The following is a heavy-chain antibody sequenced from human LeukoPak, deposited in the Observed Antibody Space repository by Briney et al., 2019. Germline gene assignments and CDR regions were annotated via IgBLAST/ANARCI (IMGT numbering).Heavy chain of an antibody. Sequence: KPSETLSLTCSVSGGSISGSSYYWGWIRQPPGKGLEWIGSVYYSGNTYYIPSLTSRVTISVDTSKNQFSLRLISVTAADTAVYYCARHVGTSGWYIWFDPWGQGTLVTVSS. CDR3: ARHVGTSGWYIWFDP. CDR1: GGSISGSSYY. V-gene: IGHV4-39*01. D-gene: IGHD6-19*01. J-gene: IGHJ5*02. CDR2: VYYSGNT.